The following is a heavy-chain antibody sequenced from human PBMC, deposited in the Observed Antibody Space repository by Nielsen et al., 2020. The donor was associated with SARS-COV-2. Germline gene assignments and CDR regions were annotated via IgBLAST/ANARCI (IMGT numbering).Heavy chain of an antibody. CDR1: GFTFNNYA. J-gene: IGHJ4*02. CDR2: ISGSGTST. D-gene: IGHD6-19*01. V-gene: IGHV3-23*01. CDR3: AKGGALFASSGWYLDY. Sequence: GESLKISCAASGFTFNNYAMTWVRQAPGKGLEWVAVISGSGTSTYYADSVKGRFTISRDYSKNTLYLQMNRLRAEDTAVYYCAKGGALFASSGWYLDYWGQGTLVTVSS.